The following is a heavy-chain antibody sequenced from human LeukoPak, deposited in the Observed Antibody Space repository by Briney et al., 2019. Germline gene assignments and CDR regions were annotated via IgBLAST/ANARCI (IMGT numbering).Heavy chain of an antibody. D-gene: IGHD3-3*01. CDR1: GGTFSSYA. J-gene: IGHJ4*02. CDR3: ARDRSTIFGVVTPLDY. Sequence: AASVKVSCKASGGTFSSYAISWVRQAPGQGLEWMGWISAYNGNTNYAQKLQGRVTMTTDTSTSTAYMELRSLRSDDTAVYYCARDRSTIFGVVTPLDYWGQGTLVTVSS. CDR2: ISAYNGNT. V-gene: IGHV1-18*01.